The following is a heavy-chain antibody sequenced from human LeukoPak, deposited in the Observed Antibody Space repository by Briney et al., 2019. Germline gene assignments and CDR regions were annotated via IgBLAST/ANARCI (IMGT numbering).Heavy chain of an antibody. CDR1: GFTFINYD. J-gene: IGHJ4*02. D-gene: IGHD6-19*01. V-gene: IGHV3-13*01. CDR3: VRAGYSSGWYRFDY. Sequence: GGSLRLSCVASGFTFINYDMHWVRQATGKGLEWLSSIGPTGESYYPGSVKGRLTISRENARNSLHLQMNSLKVEDTAVYYCVRAGYSSGWYRFDYWGQGILVTVSS. CDR2: IGPTGES.